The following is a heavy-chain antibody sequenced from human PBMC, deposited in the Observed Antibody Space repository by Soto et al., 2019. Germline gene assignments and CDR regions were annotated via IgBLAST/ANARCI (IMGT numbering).Heavy chain of an antibody. D-gene: IGHD6-19*01. Sequence: GGSLRLSCAASGFTFSSYAMSWVRQAPGKGPEWVSAISGSGGSTYYADPVKGRFTISRDNSRNTLYLQMNSLRAEDTAEYYCAGQYSHGWYYGFDPWGQGTLVTVSS. CDR3: AGQYSHGWYYGFDP. CDR1: GFTFSSYA. V-gene: IGHV3-23*01. J-gene: IGHJ5*02. CDR2: ISGSGGST.